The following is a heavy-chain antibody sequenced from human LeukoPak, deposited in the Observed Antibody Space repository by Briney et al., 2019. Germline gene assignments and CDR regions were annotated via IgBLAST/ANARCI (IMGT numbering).Heavy chain of an antibody. J-gene: IGHJ6*02. D-gene: IGHD3-9*01. CDR2: ISRRSASI. CDR1: GFTFDDFA. V-gene: IGHV3-9*01. Sequence: GGSLRLACATSGFTFDDFALHWVRQVPGRGLEWVSGISRRSASIVYADSVKGRFTISRDNAKNCLYLQMNSLRAEDSALYYCVKDISRYFDQGYYYYGMAVWGQGTMVTVSS. CDR3: VKDISRYFDQGYYYYGMAV.